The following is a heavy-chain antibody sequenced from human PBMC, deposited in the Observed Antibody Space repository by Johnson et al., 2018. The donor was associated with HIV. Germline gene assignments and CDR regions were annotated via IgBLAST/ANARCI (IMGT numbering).Heavy chain of an antibody. CDR3: ARACRDGYTCDAYDI. D-gene: IGHD5-24*01. CDR1: GFTFSSYW. J-gene: IGHJ3*02. CDR2: IKQEGSEK. V-gene: IGHV3-7*03. Sequence: VHLVESGGGLVQPGGSLRLSCAASGFTFSSYWMSWVRQAPGKGLEWVANIKQEGSEKYYVDSVKGRFTISRDNAKNSLYLQMNSLRAEDTAVYYCARACRDGYTCDAYDIWCQGTMVTVSS.